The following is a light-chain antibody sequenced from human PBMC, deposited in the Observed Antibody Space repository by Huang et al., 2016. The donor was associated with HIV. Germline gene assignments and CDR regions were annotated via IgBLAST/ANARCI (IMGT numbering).Light chain of an antibody. CDR3: QQSNSYPLS. J-gene: IGKJ4*01. Sequence: DIQMTKSPSTLSASIGDRVTIPCRASQSVRTWLAWYQQKPGKAPKLLISKASILESGVPSRFSGSGSGTDFTLTISSLQPDDFATYYCQQSNSYPLSFGGGTKVEIK. CDR1: QSVRTW. V-gene: IGKV1-5*03. CDR2: KAS.